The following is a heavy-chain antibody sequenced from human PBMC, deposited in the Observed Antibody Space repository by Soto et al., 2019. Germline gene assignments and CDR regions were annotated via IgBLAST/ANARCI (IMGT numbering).Heavy chain of an antibody. CDR1: GFTFSTYA. V-gene: IGHV3-23*01. CDR3: ARVWGTYRPPCGVDY. CDR2: ISGSGGST. D-gene: IGHD3-16*02. J-gene: IGHJ4*02. Sequence: EVQVLESGGGLVQPGGSLRLSCAASGFTFSTYAMNWVRQAPGKGLEWVSTISGSGGSTYYADSVKGRFTISRDNSRNTLYLQMSSLRAEDSAVYYCARVWGTYRPPCGVDYWGQGTLVTVSS.